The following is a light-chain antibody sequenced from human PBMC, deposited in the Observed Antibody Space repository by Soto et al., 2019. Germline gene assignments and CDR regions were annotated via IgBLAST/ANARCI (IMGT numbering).Light chain of an antibody. CDR2: LYSDGSH. Sequence: QSVLTQSPSASASLGASVKLTCTLSSSHSSYAIAGHQQQPEKGPRYLMMLYSDGSHSKGDGIPDRCSGSSSGAERYLSISSPQSEDEADYSCQAGGTAILFGGGTKLTVL. CDR1: SSHSSYA. CDR3: QAGGTAIL. V-gene: IGLV4-69*01. J-gene: IGLJ2*01.